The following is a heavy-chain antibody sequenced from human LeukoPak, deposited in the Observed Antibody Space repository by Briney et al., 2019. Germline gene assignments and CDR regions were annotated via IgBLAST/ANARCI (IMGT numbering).Heavy chain of an antibody. J-gene: IGHJ4*02. CDR2: IIPILGIA. D-gene: IGHD2-15*01. CDR3: ARDPPVVVAARGHYYFDY. CDR1: GYTFTGYY. V-gene: IGHV1-69*04. Sequence: SVKVSCKASGYTFTGYYMHWVRQAPGQGLEWMGRIIPILGIANYAQKFQGRVTITADKSTSTAYMELSSLRSEDTAVYYCARDPPVVVAARGHYYFDYWGQGTLVTVSS.